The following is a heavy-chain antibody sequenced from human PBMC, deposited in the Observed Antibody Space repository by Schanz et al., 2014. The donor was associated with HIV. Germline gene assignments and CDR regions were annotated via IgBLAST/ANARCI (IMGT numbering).Heavy chain of an antibody. V-gene: IGHV3-30*18. J-gene: IGHJ6*02. D-gene: IGHD3-22*01. Sequence: QVQLVESGGGVVQPGRSLRLSCVASGFNFNSYGMHWVRQAPGKGLEWVAVTSYDGTKKHYADSVKGRFTISRDNSKNTLYLQVKRLRTEDTAVYFCAKDGNLYDSRYRGKGNYYHYYGMDVWGQGTTVTVS. CDR3: AKDGNLYDSRYRGKGNYYHYYGMDV. CDR2: TSYDGTKK. CDR1: GFNFNSYG.